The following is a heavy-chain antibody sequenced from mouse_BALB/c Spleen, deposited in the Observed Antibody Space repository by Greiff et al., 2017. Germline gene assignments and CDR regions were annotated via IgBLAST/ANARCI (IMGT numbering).Heavy chain of an antibody. CDR3: AREPSFAY. J-gene: IGHJ3*01. V-gene: IGHV14-3*02. Sequence: VQLKESGAELVKPGASVKLSCTASGFNIKDTYMHWVKQRPEQGLEWIGRIDPANGNTKYDPKFQGKATITADTSSNTAYLQLSSLTSEDTAVYYCAREPSFAYWGQGTLVTVSA. CDR2: IDPANGNT. CDR1: GFNIKDTY.